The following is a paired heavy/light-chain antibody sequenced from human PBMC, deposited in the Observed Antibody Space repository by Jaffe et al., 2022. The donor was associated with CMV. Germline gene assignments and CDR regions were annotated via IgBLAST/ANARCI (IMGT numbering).Light chain of an antibody. CDR1: QSVSSY. CDR3: QQRSNWPPLLT. Sequence: EIVLTQSPATLSLSPGERATLSCRASQSVSSYLAWYQQKPGQAPRLLIYDASNRATGIPARFSGSGSGTDFTLTISSLEPEDFAVYYCQQRSNWPPLLTFGGGTKVEIK. J-gene: IGKJ4*01. CDR2: DAS. V-gene: IGKV3-11*01.
Heavy chain of an antibody. Sequence: QVQLQESGPGLVKPSETLSLTCTVSGGSISSYYWSWIRQPPGKGLEWIGYIYYSGSTNYNPSLKSRVTISVDTSKNQFSLKLSSVTAADTAVYYCARAFVYSSSSGDYYYYGMDVWGQGTTVTVSS. V-gene: IGHV4-59*01. CDR1: GGSISSYY. CDR3: ARAFVYSSSSGDYYYYGMDV. CDR2: IYYSGST. D-gene: IGHD6-6*01. J-gene: IGHJ6*02.